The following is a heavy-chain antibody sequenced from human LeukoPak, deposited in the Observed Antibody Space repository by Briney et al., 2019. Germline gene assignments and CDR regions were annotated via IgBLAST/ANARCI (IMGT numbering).Heavy chain of an antibody. V-gene: IGHV3-23*01. Sequence: GGSLRLSCAASGFTFSSYAMSWVRQAPGKGLEWVSVISGSGGSTYYADSVKGRFTISRDNSKNTLYLQVNSLRAEDTAIYYCAKDGKGAPVAGTGYFDYWGQGTLVTVSS. J-gene: IGHJ4*02. CDR3: AKDGKGAPVAGTGYFDY. CDR1: GFTFSSYA. D-gene: IGHD6-19*01. CDR2: ISGSGGST.